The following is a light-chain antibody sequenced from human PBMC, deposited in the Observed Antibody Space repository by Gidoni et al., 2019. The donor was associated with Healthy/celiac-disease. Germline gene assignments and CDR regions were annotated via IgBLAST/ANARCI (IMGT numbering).Light chain of an antibody. CDR3: QQYYRYPLT. V-gene: IGKV1-8*01. CDR1: LGTSSY. Sequence: AIRMTQSPSSFSASTGDRVTITCRARLGTSSYLAWYQQKPGKAPKLLIYAASTLQSGVPSRFSGSGSGTDFTLTISWLQSEDFATYYCQQYYRYPLTFGQGTKLEIK. CDR2: AAS. J-gene: IGKJ5*01.